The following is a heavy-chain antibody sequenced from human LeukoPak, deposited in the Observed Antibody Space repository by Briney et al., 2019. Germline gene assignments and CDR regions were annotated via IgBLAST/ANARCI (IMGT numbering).Heavy chain of an antibody. CDR2: ISYDGSNK. V-gene: IGHV3-30*18. CDR1: GFTFSSYG. D-gene: IGHD1-26*01. Sequence: GGSLRLSCAASGFTFSSYGMHWVRQAPGKGLEWVAVISYDGSNKYYADSVKGRFTISRDNSKNTLYLQMNSLRAEDTAVYYCAKVGGATRQYYFDYWGQGTLVTVSS. CDR3: AKVGGATRQYYFDY. J-gene: IGHJ4*02.